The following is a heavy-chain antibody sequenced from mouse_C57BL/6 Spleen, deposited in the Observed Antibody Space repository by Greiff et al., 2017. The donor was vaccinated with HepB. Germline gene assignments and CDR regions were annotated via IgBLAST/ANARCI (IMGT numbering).Heavy chain of an antibody. CDR1: GFNIKNTY. CDR2: IDPANGNT. Sequence: EVQRVESVAELVRPGASVKLSCTASGFNIKNTYMHWVKQRPEQGLEWIGRIDPANGNTKYAPKFQGKATITADTSSNTAYLQLSSLTSEDTAIYYCARSTTVVADFDYWGQGTTLTVSS. V-gene: IGHV14-3*01. CDR3: ARSTTVVADFDY. J-gene: IGHJ2*01. D-gene: IGHD1-1*01.